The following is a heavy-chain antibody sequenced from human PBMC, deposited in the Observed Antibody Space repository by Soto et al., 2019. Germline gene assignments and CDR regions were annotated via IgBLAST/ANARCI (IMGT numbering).Heavy chain of an antibody. V-gene: IGHV1-69*12. J-gene: IGHJ3*02. CDR1: GGTFSSYA. CDR2: IIPIFGTA. Sequence: QVQLVQSGADVKKPGSSVKVSCKASGGTFSSYAISWVRQAPGQGLEWMGGIIPIFGTANYAQKFQGRVTTTADESTSTAYMELSSLRSEDTAVYYCARGGIVVVVAATWDAFDIWGQGTMVTVSS. CDR3: ARGGIVVVVAATWDAFDI. D-gene: IGHD2-15*01.